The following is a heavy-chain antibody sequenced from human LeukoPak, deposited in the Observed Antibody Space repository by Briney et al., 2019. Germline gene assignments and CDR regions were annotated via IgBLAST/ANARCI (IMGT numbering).Heavy chain of an antibody. CDR1: GFTLSRYG. D-gene: IGHD6-13*01. CDR3: ASEGIAAAADI. Sequence: PGGSLRLSCGASGFTLSRYGMHWVRQAPGKGLEWVAVISYDGSNKYYAASAKGRFTISRDNSKNTLYLQMSSLRTEDTAMYYCASEGIAAAADIWGQGIMVTVSS. J-gene: IGHJ3*02. V-gene: IGHV3-30*03. CDR2: ISYDGSNK.